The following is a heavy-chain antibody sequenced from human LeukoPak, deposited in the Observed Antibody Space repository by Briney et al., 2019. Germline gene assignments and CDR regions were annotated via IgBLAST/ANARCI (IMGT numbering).Heavy chain of an antibody. J-gene: IGHJ6*02. Sequence: HPGGSLRLSCAASGFTVSSNYMSWVRQAPGKGLEWVSVIYSGGSTYYADSVKGRFTISRDNSKNTLYLQMNSLRAEDTAVYYCARERGITMVRGGGTYGMDIWGQGTTVTVSS. CDR1: GFTVSSNY. D-gene: IGHD3-10*01. V-gene: IGHV3-66*01. CDR2: IYSGGST. CDR3: ARERGITMVRGGGTYGMDI.